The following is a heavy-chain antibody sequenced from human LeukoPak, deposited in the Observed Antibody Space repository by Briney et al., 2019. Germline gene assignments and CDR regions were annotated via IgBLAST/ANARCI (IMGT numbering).Heavy chain of an antibody. Sequence: ASVKVSCKASGYTFITYGISWVRQAPGQGLEWMGWISAYNGDTNYAQKLQGRVTMTTDTSTSTAYMELRSLRSDDTAVYYCGRGPFCSGATRYSQYFDYWGQGTLVTVSS. V-gene: IGHV1-18*01. CDR2: ISAYNGDT. J-gene: IGHJ4*02. CDR3: GRGPFCSGATRYSQYFDY. D-gene: IGHD2-15*01. CDR1: GYTFITYG.